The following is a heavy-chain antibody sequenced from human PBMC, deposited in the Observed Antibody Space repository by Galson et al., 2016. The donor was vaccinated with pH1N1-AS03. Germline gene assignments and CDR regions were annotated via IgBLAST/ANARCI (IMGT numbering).Heavy chain of an antibody. Sequence: LRLSCAASGFTFSNFGMHWVRQSPGKGLAWVAVISNSGNDMYYADSGKGRFTISRDNSKSTVYLQLNSLRAEDTAVYYCAKTTFGGVIVSGKMSLDYGGQGTLVTVSS. CDR3: AKTTFGGVIVSGKMSLDY. D-gene: IGHD3-16*02. V-gene: IGHV3-30*18. CDR2: ISNSGNDM. CDR1: GFTFSNFG. J-gene: IGHJ4*02.